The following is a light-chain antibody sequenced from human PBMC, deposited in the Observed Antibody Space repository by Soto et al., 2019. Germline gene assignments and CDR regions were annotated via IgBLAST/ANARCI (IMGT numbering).Light chain of an antibody. Sequence: QSALTQPASVSGSPGQSITISCTGTSSDVGGFNYVSWYQQHPGKAPKLMIYDVTNRPSGVSYRFSGSKSGNTASLTISGLQAEAEADYYCNSYTSSSTYVFGTGTKVTVI. CDR2: DVT. J-gene: IGLJ1*01. V-gene: IGLV2-14*03. CDR3: NSYTSSSTYV. CDR1: SSDVGGFNY.